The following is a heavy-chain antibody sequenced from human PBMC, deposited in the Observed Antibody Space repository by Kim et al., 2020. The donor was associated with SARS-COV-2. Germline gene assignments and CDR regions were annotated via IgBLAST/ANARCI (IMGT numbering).Heavy chain of an antibody. CDR1: GFTFSSYP. Sequence: GGSLRLSCAASGFTFSSYPMHWVRQAPGKGLEWVAIISYDGSNKHYADFVKGRFTISRDNSKNTLFLQMNSLTPEDTAVYYCVREGSSGWYPHWGQGSLVTVSS. D-gene: IGHD6-19*01. J-gene: IGHJ4*02. CDR2: ISYDGSNK. V-gene: IGHV3-30-3*01. CDR3: VREGSSGWYPH.